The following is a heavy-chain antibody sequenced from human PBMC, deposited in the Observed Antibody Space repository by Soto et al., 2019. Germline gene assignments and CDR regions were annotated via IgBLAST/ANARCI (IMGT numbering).Heavy chain of an antibody. CDR2: IYWEDDK. Sequence: QITLKESGPTLVKPTQTLTLTCTSSGVSVSTSGVGVAWFRQPPGKALEWLALIYWEDDKRSRQFLHSRETTTKNNSNHKVVLTTTNMHAVDPATYYCAHKGGRGAGMDVWGQGTTVTVSS. CDR1: GVSVSTSGVG. CDR3: AHKGGRGAGMDV. D-gene: IGHD2-15*01. J-gene: IGHJ6*02. V-gene: IGHV2-5*02.